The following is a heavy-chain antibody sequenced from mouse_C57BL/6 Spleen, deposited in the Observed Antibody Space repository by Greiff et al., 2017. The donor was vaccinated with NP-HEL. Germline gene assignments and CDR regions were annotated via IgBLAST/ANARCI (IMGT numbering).Heavy chain of an antibody. Sequence: QVQLQQSGPGLVQPSQCLSITCTVSGFSLTSYGVHWVRQSPGKGLEWLGVIWSGGSTDYNAALISRLSISKNKSKCQVFFNMNSLQADDTAIYYCARKGITTFAYWGQGTLVTVSA. CDR1: GFSLTSYG. D-gene: IGHD2-4*01. J-gene: IGHJ3*01. CDR2: IWSGGST. V-gene: IGHV2-2*01. CDR3: ARKGITTFAY.